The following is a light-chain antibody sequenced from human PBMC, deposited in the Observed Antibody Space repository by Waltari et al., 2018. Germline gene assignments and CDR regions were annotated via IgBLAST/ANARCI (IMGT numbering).Light chain of an antibody. V-gene: IGKV1-5*03. CDR1: QTINRW. Sequence: DIQMTQSPSTLSASVGDRVTITCRASQTINRWLAWYQQKPGKAPKLLICKASILESGGPPRFSGSGSGTEFTLTISSLQPDDFATYYCQHRGFGLGTKLQIK. CDR3: QHRG. J-gene: IGKJ2*01. CDR2: KAS.